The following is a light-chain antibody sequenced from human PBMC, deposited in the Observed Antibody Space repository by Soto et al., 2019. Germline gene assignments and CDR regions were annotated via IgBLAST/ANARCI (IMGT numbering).Light chain of an antibody. J-gene: IGKJ2*01. CDR3: QQYNNWPYT. V-gene: IGKV3-15*01. CDR1: QSVTTR. CDR2: AAS. Sequence: EIVLTQSPGTLSLSPGERVTLSCRASQSVTTRLAWYQHKPGQAPRLLIYAASARATGIPARFSGSGSGTDFTLTISSLQSEDFAVYYCQQYNNWPYTFGQGTKVDIK.